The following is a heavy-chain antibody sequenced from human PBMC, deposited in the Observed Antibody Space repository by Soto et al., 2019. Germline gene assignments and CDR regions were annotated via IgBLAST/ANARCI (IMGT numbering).Heavy chain of an antibody. J-gene: IGHJ4*02. Sequence: SGGSLRLRCAVAGRTFSNYGMHRVLQAPGKGLEWGAVISYDVRKTHYADSVRGRFTISRDNSKSTLYLQMNDLRADEMALYYCAKDSVGGMGTVMMPGPDWGQGTLVTVSS. CDR3: AKDSVGGMGTVMMPGPD. CDR1: GRTFSNYG. D-gene: IGHD1-26*01. V-gene: IGHV3-30*18. CDR2: ISYDVRKT.